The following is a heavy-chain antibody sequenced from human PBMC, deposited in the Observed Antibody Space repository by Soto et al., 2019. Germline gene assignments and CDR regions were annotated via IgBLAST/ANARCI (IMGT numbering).Heavy chain of an antibody. J-gene: IGHJ3*01. CDR1: GFIFTNYA. Sequence: EVQLLESGGGLVQPGGSLRLSCAASGFIFTNYALSWVRQAPGKGLEWVAGVSGSGGSSYYADSVKARFTISRDNSRSSLYLQMSSLRAKDSAIYYCAKDAGNYDYGVFDVWGQGTLVTVSS. V-gene: IGHV3-23*01. CDR3: AKDAGNYDYGVFDV. D-gene: IGHD4-17*01. CDR2: VSGSGGSS.